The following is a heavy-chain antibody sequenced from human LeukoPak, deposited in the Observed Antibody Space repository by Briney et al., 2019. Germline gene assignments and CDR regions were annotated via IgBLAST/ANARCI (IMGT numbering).Heavy chain of an antibody. CDR3: ASYSYYYDSRRDN. D-gene: IGHD3-22*01. CDR2: IYHSGSI. J-gene: IGHJ4*02. CDR1: GDSISSNNW. V-gene: IGHV4-4*02. Sequence: SETLSLTCAVSGDSISSNNWWSWVRQPPRKGLEWIGEIYHSGSINYNPSLKSRVIISIDKSKNQFSLKLSSVTAADTAVYYCASYSYYYDSRRDNWGQGTLVTVSS.